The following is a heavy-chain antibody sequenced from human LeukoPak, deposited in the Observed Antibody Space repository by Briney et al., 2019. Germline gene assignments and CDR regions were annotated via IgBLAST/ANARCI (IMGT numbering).Heavy chain of an antibody. CDR2: INPNNGGT. CDR1: GYTVTTNF. Sequence: ASVKVSCKASGYTVTTNFIHWVRQAPGQGLEWMGWINPNNGGTLYAQKFQGRVTMTRDTSVNTVYMELSSLRSDDTAVYYCARDDGGVNFQHWGQGTLVTVSS. D-gene: IGHD3-3*01. V-gene: IGHV1-2*02. CDR3: ARDDGGVNFQH. J-gene: IGHJ1*01.